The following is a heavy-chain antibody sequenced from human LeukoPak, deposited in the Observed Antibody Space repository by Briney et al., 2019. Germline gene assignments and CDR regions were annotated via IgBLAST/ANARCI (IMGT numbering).Heavy chain of an antibody. V-gene: IGHV1-8*01. CDR2: MNPNSGNT. CDR3: ARSGGSSPISGYYYYYMDV. CDR1: GYTFTSYD. J-gene: IGHJ6*03. Sequence: ASVKVSCKASGYTFTSYDINWVRQATGQALEWMGWMNPNSGNTGYAQKFQGRVTMTRNTSISTAYMELSSLRSEDTAVYYCARSGGSSPISGYYYYYMDVWGKGTTVTVSS. D-gene: IGHD6-13*01.